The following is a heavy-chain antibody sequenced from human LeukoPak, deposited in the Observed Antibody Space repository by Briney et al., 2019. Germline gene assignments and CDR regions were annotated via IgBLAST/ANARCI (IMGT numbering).Heavy chain of an antibody. V-gene: IGHV7-4-1*02. D-gene: IGHD3-16*01. CDR2: INTNTGNP. CDR1: GGTFSSYA. J-gene: IGHJ4*02. CDR3: ARGPRIRLRVWGSYDY. Sequence: ASVKVSCKASGGTFSSYAINWVRQAPGQGLEWMGWINTNTGNPTYAQGFIGRFVFSLDTSVSTAYLQISSLKAEDTAVYYCARGPRIRLRVWGSYDYWGQGTLVTVSS.